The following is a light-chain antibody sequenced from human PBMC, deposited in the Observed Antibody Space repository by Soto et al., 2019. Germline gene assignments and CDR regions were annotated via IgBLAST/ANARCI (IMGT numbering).Light chain of an antibody. J-gene: IGKJ2*01. Sequence: EIVMTQSPGTLSVSPGGRATLSCTASQNVHSNLAWYQHKPGQAPRLLIYAATTRATGVPARISRSGSGTDFTLTIDSLQSEDFAVYFCQQYNDWPVYTFGLGTKVEI. CDR1: QNVHSN. V-gene: IGKV3-15*01. CDR3: QQYNDWPVYT. CDR2: AAT.